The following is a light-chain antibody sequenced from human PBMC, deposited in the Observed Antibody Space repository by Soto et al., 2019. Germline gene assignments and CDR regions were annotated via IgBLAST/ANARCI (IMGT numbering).Light chain of an antibody. J-gene: IGLJ2*01. CDR3: AAWDDSLNGVV. CDR1: SSNIGSNS. CDR2: SSN. V-gene: IGLV1-44*01. Sequence: QSALTQPPSASGTPGQRVTISCSGSSSNIGSNSVNWYQQLPGTAPKLLMYSSNQRPSGVPDRFSGSKSGTSVSLAISGLQSEDEADYYCAAWDDSLNGVVFGGGTKVTVL.